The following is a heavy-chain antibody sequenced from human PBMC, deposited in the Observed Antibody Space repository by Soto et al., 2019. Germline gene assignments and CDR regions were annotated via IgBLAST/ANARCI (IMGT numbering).Heavy chain of an antibody. CDR2: IYYSGST. CDR3: ARADILTGYPLLNY. V-gene: IGHV4-31*03. Sequence: SETLSLTCTVSGGSISSGGYYFIWIRQHPGKGLELIGYIYYSGSTYYNPSLKSRVTISVDTSKSQFSLKLSSVTAADTAVYYCARADILTGYPLLNYWGQGTLVTVS. D-gene: IGHD3-9*01. CDR1: GGSISSGGYY. J-gene: IGHJ4*02.